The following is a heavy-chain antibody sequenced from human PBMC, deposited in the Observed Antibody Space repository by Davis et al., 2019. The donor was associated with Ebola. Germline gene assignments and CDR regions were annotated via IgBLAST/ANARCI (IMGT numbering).Heavy chain of an antibody. CDR1: GFSFSSYG. Sequence: PGGSLRLSCAASGFSFSSYGMYWVRQAPGKGREWVAFIRNEGNDKYHGDSVKGRFTISRDNSKNTLYLQMNSLRPEDTALYYCAKQDDSGWYGIDEYWGQGTLVTVSS. CDR3: AKQDDSGWYGIDEY. V-gene: IGHV3-30*02. J-gene: IGHJ4*02. D-gene: IGHD6-19*01. CDR2: IRNEGNDK.